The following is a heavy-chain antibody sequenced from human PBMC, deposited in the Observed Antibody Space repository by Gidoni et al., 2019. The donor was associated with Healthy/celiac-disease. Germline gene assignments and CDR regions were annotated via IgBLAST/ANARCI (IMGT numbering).Heavy chain of an antibody. CDR3: ARGYYRYFDRIYYFDY. CDR2: INHSGST. J-gene: IGHJ4*02. Sequence: QVQLQQWGAGLLKPSETLSLTCAVYGGSFSGYYWSWIRQPPGKGLEWIGEINHSGSTNYNPSLKSRVTISVDTSKNQFSLKLSSVTAADTAVYYCARGYYRYFDRIYYFDYWGQGTLVTVSS. CDR1: GGSFSGYY. D-gene: IGHD3-9*01. V-gene: IGHV4-34*01.